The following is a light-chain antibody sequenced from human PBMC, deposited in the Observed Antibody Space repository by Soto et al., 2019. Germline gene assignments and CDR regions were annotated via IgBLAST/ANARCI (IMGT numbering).Light chain of an antibody. V-gene: IGLV2-14*03. CDR2: DVS. Sequence: QSALTQPASVSGSPGQSITVSYTGTSSDVGGYNYVSWYQHHPGKAPKLMIYDVSNRPSGVSTRFSGSKSGNTASLTISGLQTEDEADYYCSSYTSISTLAVFGTGTKLTVL. CDR3: SSYTSISTLAV. CDR1: SSDVGGYNY. J-gene: IGLJ1*01.